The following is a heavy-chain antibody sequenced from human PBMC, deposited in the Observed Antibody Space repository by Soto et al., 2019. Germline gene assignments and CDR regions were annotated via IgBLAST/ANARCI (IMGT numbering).Heavy chain of an antibody. CDR2: IYYSGCT. CDR3: AREYSSSSSFDY. V-gene: IGHV4-61*01. J-gene: IGHJ4*02. CDR1: GGSVSSGSYY. Sequence: SETLSLTCTVSGGSVSSGSYYWSWIRQPPGKGLEWIGYIYYSGCTNYNPSLKSRVTISVDTSKNQFSLKLSSVTAADTAVYYCAREYSSSSSFDYWGQGTLVTVSS. D-gene: IGHD6-6*01.